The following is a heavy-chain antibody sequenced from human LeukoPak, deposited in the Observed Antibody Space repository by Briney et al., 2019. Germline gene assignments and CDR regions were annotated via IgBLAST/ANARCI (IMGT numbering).Heavy chain of an antibody. Sequence: SETLSLTCTVSGGSITSYCWSWVRQPPGKGLEWIGYIYSSGRSYYNPSLQSRVTISVDTSKNEFSLKVTSVTAADTAVYYCARDPYDSGIWGQGTLVTVSS. CDR3: ARDPYDSGI. V-gene: IGHV4-59*12. CDR1: GGSITSYC. CDR2: IYSSGRS. D-gene: IGHD3-10*01. J-gene: IGHJ4*02.